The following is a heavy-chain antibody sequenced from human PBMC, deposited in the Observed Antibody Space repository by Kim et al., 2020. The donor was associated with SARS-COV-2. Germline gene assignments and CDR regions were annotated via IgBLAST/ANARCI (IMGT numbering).Heavy chain of an antibody. CDR3: ARLNYYDSSGYYEFDY. V-gene: IGHV4-39*01. J-gene: IGHJ4*02. D-gene: IGHD3-22*01. Sequence: LKSRVTISVDTSKNQFSLKLSSVPAADTAVYYCARLNYYDSSGYYEFDYWGQGTLVTVSS.